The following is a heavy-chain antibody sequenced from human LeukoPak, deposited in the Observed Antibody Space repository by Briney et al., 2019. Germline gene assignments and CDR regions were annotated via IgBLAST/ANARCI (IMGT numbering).Heavy chain of an antibody. J-gene: IGHJ6*03. CDR3: ATSPSSTSKDYYYMDV. V-gene: IGHV1-24*01. CDR2: FEPEEGEHGET. CDR1: GYSLSDLS. Sequence: ASVKVSCRVSGYSLSDLSIHWVRHVPGKGLEWMGGFEPEEGEHGETIFAQKFEDRLTLTEDTSADTAYMELSSLRSEDTAVYYCATSPSSTSKDYYYMDVWGKGTTVTVSS. D-gene: IGHD2-2*01.